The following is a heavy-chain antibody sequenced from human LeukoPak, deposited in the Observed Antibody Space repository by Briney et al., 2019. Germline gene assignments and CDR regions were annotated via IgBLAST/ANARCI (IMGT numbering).Heavy chain of an antibody. CDR1: GGSFNGYY. D-gene: IGHD2-2*01. Sequence: SETLSLTCAVYGGSFNGYYWSWIRQPPGKGLEWIGEINNSGSTNHNPSLTSRVTISADTTKKQFSLKLSSVTAADTAVYYCARGAGYCTSTTCLSLDYWGQGTLVTVSS. V-gene: IGHV4-34*01. CDR2: INNSGST. CDR3: ARGAGYCTSTTCLSLDY. J-gene: IGHJ4*02.